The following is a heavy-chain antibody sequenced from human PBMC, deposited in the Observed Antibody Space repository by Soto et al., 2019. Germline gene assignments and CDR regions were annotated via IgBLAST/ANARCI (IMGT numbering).Heavy chain of an antibody. CDR3: ARNPPSAIQGWAFGMDV. CDR1: GFSISSNY. J-gene: IGHJ6*02. D-gene: IGHD2-21*01. Sequence: ELQLVETGGGRIQTGGSLRLSCAASGFSISSNYIAWVRQPPGKGLEWVSTTFSGGNTEYAASVKGRCSISRDNYKNTLYLQMDNLRVEDTAVYYCARNPPSAIQGWAFGMDVWGQGTTVSVSS. V-gene: IGHV3-53*02. CDR2: TFSGGNT.